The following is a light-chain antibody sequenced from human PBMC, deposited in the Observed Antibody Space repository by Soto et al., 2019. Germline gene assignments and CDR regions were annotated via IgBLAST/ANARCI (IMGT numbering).Light chain of an antibody. V-gene: IGLV2-14*01. CDR1: SSDVGGHNS. CDR2: DVS. CDR3: SSYTSTSTLV. J-gene: IGLJ1*01. Sequence: QSALTQPASVSGSPGQSITISCTGTSSDVGGHNSVAWYQHNPGKAPKLMIYDVSNRPSGVSSRFSGSKSGNTASLSISGLQAEDEADYYCSSYTSTSTLVFGTGTNADRP.